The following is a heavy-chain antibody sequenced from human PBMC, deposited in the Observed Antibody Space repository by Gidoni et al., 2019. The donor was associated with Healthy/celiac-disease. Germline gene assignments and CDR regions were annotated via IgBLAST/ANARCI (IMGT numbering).Heavy chain of an antibody. V-gene: IGHV3-9*01. J-gene: IGHJ3*02. Sequence: CAASGFTFDDYAMHWVRQAPGKGLEWVSGISWNSGSIGYADSVKGRFTISRDNAKNSLYLQMNSLRAEDTALYYCAKDIGKSVVAADSSVAFDIWGQGTMVTVSS. CDR2: ISWNSGSI. CDR3: AKDIGKSVVAADSSVAFDI. CDR1: GFTFDDYA. D-gene: IGHD2-15*01.